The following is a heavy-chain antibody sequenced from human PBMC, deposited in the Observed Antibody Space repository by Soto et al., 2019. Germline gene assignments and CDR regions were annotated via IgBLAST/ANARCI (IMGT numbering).Heavy chain of an antibody. D-gene: IGHD6-13*01. J-gene: IGHJ4*02. CDR1: GFTFSSYA. Sequence: PGGSLRLSCAASGFTFSSYAMHWVRQAPGKGLEWVAVISYDGSNKYYADSVKGRFTISRDNSKNTLYLQMNSLRAEDTAVYYCASRSSSWYYFEYWGQGTLVTVSS. CDR3: ASRSSSWYYFEY. V-gene: IGHV3-30-3*01. CDR2: ISYDGSNK.